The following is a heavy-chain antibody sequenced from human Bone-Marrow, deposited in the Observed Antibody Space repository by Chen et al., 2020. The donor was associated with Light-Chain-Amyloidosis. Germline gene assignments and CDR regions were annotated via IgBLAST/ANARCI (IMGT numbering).Heavy chain of an antibody. V-gene: IGHV5-51*01. D-gene: IGHD2-21*01. Sequence: EVQLEQSGPEVKKPGESLKISCKGSGYTFPNYWIGWVRQMPGKGLEWLGVIYPDDSDAGYSPSFGGQVTISADKSITPAYLQWRSLKAADTAMYYCARRSDGYNFDYWGQGTLVTVSS. CDR1: GYTFPNYW. CDR3: ARRSDGYNFDY. CDR2: IYPDDSDA. J-gene: IGHJ4*02.